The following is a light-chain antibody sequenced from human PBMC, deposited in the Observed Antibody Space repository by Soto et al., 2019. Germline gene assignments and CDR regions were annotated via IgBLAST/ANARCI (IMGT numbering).Light chain of an antibody. CDR3: RQYGSSPRT. J-gene: IGKJ1*01. CDR1: QSVSSSY. Sequence: EIVLTQSPGTLSLSPGERATLSCRASQSVSSSYLAWYQQKPGQAPRLLIYGASSRATGIPDWFSGSGSGTDFTLTISRLEPEDFAVYYCRQYGSSPRTFGQGTKVEIK. CDR2: GAS. V-gene: IGKV3-20*01.